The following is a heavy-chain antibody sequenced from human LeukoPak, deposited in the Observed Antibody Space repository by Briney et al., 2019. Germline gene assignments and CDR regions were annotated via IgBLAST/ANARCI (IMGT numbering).Heavy chain of an antibody. CDR2: IKKDGSEK. CDR1: GFTFSNNW. Sequence: PGGSLRLSCAASGFTFSNNWMSWVRQAPGKGLEWVANIKKDGSEKYYVDSVKGRFTISRDNAKNSVYLQMNSLRAEDTAVYYCARGLPDYWGQGTLVTVSS. V-gene: IGHV3-7*01. J-gene: IGHJ4*02. CDR3: ARGLPDY.